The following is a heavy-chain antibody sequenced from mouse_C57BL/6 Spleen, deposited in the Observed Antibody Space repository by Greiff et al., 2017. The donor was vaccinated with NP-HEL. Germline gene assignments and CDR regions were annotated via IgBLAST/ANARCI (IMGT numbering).Heavy chain of an antibody. D-gene: IGHD2-5*01. V-gene: IGHV5-9-1*02. Sequence: EVMLVESGEGLVKPGGSLKLSCAASGFTFSSYAMSWVRQTPEKRLEWVAYISSGGDYIYYADTVKGRFTISRDNARNTLYLQMSSLKSEDTAMYYCTRDGSNYRFAYWGQGTLVTVSA. CDR1: GFTFSSYA. CDR3: TRDGSNYRFAY. CDR2: ISSGGDYI. J-gene: IGHJ3*01.